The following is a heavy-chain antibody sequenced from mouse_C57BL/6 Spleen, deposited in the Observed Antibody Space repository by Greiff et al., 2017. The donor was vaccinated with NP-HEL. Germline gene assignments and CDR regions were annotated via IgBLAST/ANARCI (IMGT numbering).Heavy chain of an antibody. D-gene: IGHD1-1*01. Sequence: EVKLVESEGGLVQPGSSMKLSCTASGFTFSDYYMAWVRQVPEKGLEWVANINYDGSSTYYLDSLKSRFIISRDNAKNILYLQMSSLKSEDTATYYCARRAITTVPYWYFDVWGTGTTVTVSS. J-gene: IGHJ1*03. CDR1: GFTFSDYY. V-gene: IGHV5-16*01. CDR3: ARRAITTVPYWYFDV. CDR2: INYDGSST.